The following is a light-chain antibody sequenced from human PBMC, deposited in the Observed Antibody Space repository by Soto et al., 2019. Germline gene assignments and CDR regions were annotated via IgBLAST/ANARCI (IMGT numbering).Light chain of an antibody. J-gene: IGKJ2*01. V-gene: IGKV1-5*01. CDR3: QKYNSYPYT. CDR2: DAS. Sequence: DIQMTQSPSTLSASVGDRVTITCRASQSISNWLAWYQQKPGKAPKLLIYDASNLESGVPSRFSGGGSVTEFTLTISGLQPDDFATYYCQKYNSYPYTFGQGTKLEI. CDR1: QSISNW.